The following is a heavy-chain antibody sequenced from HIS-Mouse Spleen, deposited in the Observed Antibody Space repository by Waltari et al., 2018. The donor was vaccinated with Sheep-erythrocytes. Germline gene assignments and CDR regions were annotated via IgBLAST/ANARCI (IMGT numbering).Heavy chain of an antibody. Sequence: QVQLVQSGAEVKKPGASVKVSCKASGYTFTGYYMHWVRQAPGQGLEWMGWINPNSGGTNYAQKFQGRVTMTRETSISTAYMELSRLRSDDTAVYYCASGVIPYGSGSYFLDYWGQGTLVTVSS. V-gene: IGHV1-2*02. CDR2: INPNSGGT. CDR1: GYTFTGYY. J-gene: IGHJ4*02. CDR3: ASGVIPYGSGSYFLDY. D-gene: IGHD3-10*01.